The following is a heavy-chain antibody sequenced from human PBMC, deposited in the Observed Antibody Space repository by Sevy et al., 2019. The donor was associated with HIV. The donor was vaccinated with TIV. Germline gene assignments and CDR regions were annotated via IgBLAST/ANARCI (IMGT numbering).Heavy chain of an antibody. CDR2: IKQDGGET. Sequence: GGSLRLSCAVSGFSFNSYWMSWVRQAPGKGLEWVASIKQDGGETYYVDSMKGRFTISRDNAKNSLYLKMSSLRVEDTAVYYCAREWHATFDFWGQGTLVTVSS. V-gene: IGHV3-7*01. CDR1: GFSFNSYW. CDR3: AREWHATFDF. J-gene: IGHJ4*02.